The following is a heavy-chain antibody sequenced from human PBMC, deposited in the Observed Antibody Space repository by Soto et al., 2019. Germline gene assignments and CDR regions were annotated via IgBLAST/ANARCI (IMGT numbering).Heavy chain of an antibody. CDR3: AREGADTAMVTAGTFDY. V-gene: IGHV1-2*04. Sequence: QVQLVQSGAEVKKPGASVKVSCKASGYTFTGYYMHWVRQAPGQGLEWMGWINPNSGGTNYAQKFQGWVTMTRDTSISTAYMELSRLRSDDTAVYYCAREGADTAMVTAGTFDYWGQGTLVTVSS. J-gene: IGHJ4*02. CDR1: GYTFTGYY. CDR2: INPNSGGT. D-gene: IGHD5-18*01.